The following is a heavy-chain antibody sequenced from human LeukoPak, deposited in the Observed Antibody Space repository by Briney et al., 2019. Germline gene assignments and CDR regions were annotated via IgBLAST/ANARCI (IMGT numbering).Heavy chain of an antibody. CDR2: MYYSGSI. D-gene: IGHD2-15*01. V-gene: IGHV4-38-2*01. CDR3: ARSGVLYWIQA. Sequence: PSVTLSLTCAVCVYPICHGYYWGRARHPPGKGLECIGSMYYSGSIYYNPSLKSRFTISVDTSKNQFSQKLSSVTAADTAVYFCARSGVLYWIQAWGQGTLVTVSS. J-gene: IGHJ5*02. CDR1: VYPICHGYY.